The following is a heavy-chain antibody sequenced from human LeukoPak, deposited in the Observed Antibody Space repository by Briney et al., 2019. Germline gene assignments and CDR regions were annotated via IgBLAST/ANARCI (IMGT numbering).Heavy chain of an antibody. V-gene: IGHV3-21*01. CDR3: ARIDEGPSEVTTLSY. D-gene: IGHD4-11*01. J-gene: IGHJ4*02. Sequence: GGPLRLSCAASGFTFSSYSMNWVRQAPGKGLEWVSSISSSSSYIYYADSVKGRFTISRDNAKNSLYLQMNSLRAEDTAVYYCARIDEGPSEVTTLSYWGQGTLVTVSS. CDR2: ISSSSSYI. CDR1: GFTFSSYS.